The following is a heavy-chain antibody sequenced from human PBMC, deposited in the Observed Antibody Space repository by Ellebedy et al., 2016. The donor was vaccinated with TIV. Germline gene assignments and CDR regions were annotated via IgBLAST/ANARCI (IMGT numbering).Heavy chain of an antibody. CDR3: ARHGPQWFDAFDL. Sequence: SETLSLTCSVSGGSISPYYWNWIRQPPGKGLEWIGYISDSGTTNYNPSLKSRVTVSVDTSKDQFSLKLSSVTAADTAVYYCARHGPQWFDAFDLWGQGTLVTVSS. J-gene: IGHJ3*01. D-gene: IGHD3-22*01. CDR1: GGSISPYY. V-gene: IGHV4-59*08. CDR2: ISDSGTT.